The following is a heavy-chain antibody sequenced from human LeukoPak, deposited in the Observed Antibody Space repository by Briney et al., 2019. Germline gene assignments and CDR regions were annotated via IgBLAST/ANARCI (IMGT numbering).Heavy chain of an antibody. D-gene: IGHD3-16*02. CDR2: IIPIFGTA. CDR1: GGTFSSYA. CDR3: AREDYDYVWGSYRRRYYFDY. Sequence: ASVKVSCKASGGTFSSYAISWVRQAPGQGLEWMGGIIPIFGTANYAQKVQGRVTITADESTSTAYMELSSLRSEDMAVYYCAREDYDYVWGSYRRRYYFDYWGQGTLVTVSS. V-gene: IGHV1-69*13. J-gene: IGHJ4*02.